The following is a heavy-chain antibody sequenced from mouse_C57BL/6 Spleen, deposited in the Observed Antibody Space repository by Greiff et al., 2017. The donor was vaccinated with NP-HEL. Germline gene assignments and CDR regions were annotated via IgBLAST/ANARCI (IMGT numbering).Heavy chain of an antibody. Sequence: QVQLQQPGAELVMPGASVKLSCKASGYTFTSYWMHWVKQRPGQGLEWIGEIDPSDSYTNYNQKFKGKSTLTVDKSSSTAYMQLSSLTSEDSAVYYCARGNGLLRRAMDYWGQGTSVTVSS. CDR3: ARGNGLLRRAMDY. CDR1: GYTFTSYW. CDR2: IDPSDSYT. D-gene: IGHD1-1*01. V-gene: IGHV1-69*01. J-gene: IGHJ4*01.